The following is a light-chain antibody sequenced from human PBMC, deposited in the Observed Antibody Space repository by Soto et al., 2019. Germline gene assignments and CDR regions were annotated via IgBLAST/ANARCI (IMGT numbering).Light chain of an antibody. CDR2: TNN. CDR1: SSNIGAGYD. V-gene: IGLV1-40*01. CDR3: QSYSSSLSGWV. J-gene: IGLJ3*02. Sequence: QSVLTQPPSVSGAPGQRVTISCTGSSSNIGAGYDVHWYRQVPGTAPKLLINTNNNRPSGVPDRFSGSKSGTSASLAITGLKAEDEADYYCQSYSSSLSGWVFGGGTKVTVL.